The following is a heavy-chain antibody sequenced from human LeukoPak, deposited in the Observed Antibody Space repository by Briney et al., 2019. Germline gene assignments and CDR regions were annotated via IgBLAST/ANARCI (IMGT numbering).Heavy chain of an antibody. D-gene: IGHD2-15*01. Sequence: GGSLRLSCAASGFTFSDYYMSWIRQAPGKGLEWVSYVSSGGRTIYYADSVKGRFTMSRDNAKNSLYLQMNSLRAEDTAVYYCARPVVAATTPDTFDIWGQGTMVTVSS. V-gene: IGHV3-11*04. CDR3: ARPVVAATTPDTFDI. CDR1: GFTFSDYY. CDR2: VSSGGRTI. J-gene: IGHJ3*02.